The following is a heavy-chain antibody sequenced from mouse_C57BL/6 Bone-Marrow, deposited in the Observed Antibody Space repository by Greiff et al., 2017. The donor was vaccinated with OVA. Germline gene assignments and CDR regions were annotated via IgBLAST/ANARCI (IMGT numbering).Heavy chain of an antibody. Sequence: DVKLVESGGDLVKPGGSLKLSCAASGFTFSSYGMSWVRQTPDKRLEWVATISSGGSYTYYPDSVKGRFTISRDNAKNTLYLQMSSLKSEDTAMYYCARHNWDYFDYWGQGTTLTVSS. D-gene: IGHD4-1*02. J-gene: IGHJ2*01. CDR3: ARHNWDYFDY. V-gene: IGHV5-6*02. CDR1: GFTFSSYG. CDR2: ISSGGSYT.